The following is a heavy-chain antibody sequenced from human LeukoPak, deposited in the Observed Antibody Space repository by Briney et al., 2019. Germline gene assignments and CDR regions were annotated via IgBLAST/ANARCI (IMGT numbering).Heavy chain of an antibody. Sequence: VASVKVSCKASGYTFTSYGISWVRQAPGQGLEWMGWISAYNGNTNYAQKLQGRVTMTTDTSTSTAYMELRSLRSDDTAVYYCARNFYSNYRSPYYYYYYMDVWGKGTTVTVSS. CDR1: GYTFTSYG. V-gene: IGHV1-18*01. J-gene: IGHJ6*03. CDR2: ISAYNGNT. CDR3: ARNFYSNYRSPYYYYYYMDV. D-gene: IGHD4-11*01.